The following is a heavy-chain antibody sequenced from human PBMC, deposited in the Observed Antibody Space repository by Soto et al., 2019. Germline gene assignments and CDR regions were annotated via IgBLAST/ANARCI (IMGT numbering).Heavy chain of an antibody. CDR3: ARQFVAAAGPALYYYYGMDV. J-gene: IGHJ6*02. CDR1: GGTFSSYA. Sequence: RASVKVSCKASGGTFSSYAISWVRQAPGQGLEWMGGIIPIFGTANYAQKFQGRVTITADKSTSTAYMELSSLRSEDTAVYYCARQFVAAAGPALYYYYGMDVWGQGTTVTVSS. CDR2: IIPIFGTA. V-gene: IGHV1-69*06. D-gene: IGHD6-13*01.